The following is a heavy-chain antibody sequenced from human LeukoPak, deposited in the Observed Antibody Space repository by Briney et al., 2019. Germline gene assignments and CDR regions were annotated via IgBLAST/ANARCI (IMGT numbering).Heavy chain of an antibody. CDR3: ASLTTVTTDDYYYYYMDV. V-gene: IGHV4-4*07. D-gene: IGHD4-17*01. Sequence: PSETLSLTSTVSGGSISSYYWSWIRQPAGKGLEWIGRIYTSGSTNYNPSLKRRVTMSVDTSKTQFSLKLSSVTAADTAVYYCASLTTVTTDDYYYYYMDVWGKGTTVTVSS. CDR1: GGSISSYY. CDR2: IYTSGST. J-gene: IGHJ6*03.